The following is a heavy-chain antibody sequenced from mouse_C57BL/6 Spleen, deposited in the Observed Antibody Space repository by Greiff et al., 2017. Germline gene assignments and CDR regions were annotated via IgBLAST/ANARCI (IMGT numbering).Heavy chain of an antibody. D-gene: IGHD2-4*01. CDR3: ARHLLRLVDY. J-gene: IGHJ2*01. V-gene: IGHV1-26*01. CDR2: INPNNGGT. CDR1: GYTFTDYY. Sequence: VQLQQSGPELVKPGASVKISCKASGYTFTDYYMNWVKQSHGKSLEWIGDINPNNGGTSYNQKFKGKATLTVDKSSITAYMELRILTSEDSAVYYCARHLLRLVDYFGPGTPLTVSS.